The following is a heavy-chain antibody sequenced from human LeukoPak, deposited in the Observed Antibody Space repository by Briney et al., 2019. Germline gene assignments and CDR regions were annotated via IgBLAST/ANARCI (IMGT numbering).Heavy chain of an antibody. V-gene: IGHV1-8*03. CDR1: GYTFSSYG. D-gene: IGHD6-19*01. CDR3: ARDSGYSSDFDY. Sequence: ASVKVSCKASGYTFSSYGINWVRQAPGQGLEWMGWINTYNDNTNYAEKFQGRVTITRNTSISTAYMELSSLRSEDTAVYYCARDSGYSSDFDYWGQGTLVTVSS. CDR2: INTYNDNT. J-gene: IGHJ4*02.